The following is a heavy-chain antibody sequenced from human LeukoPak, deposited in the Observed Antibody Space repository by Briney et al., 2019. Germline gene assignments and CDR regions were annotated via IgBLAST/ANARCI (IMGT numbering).Heavy chain of an antibody. Sequence: PGGALRLSCSVSGFSFSSYSVNWVRQAPGKGLQWVSSISGGSSYIFYADSVEGRFSDSRDNAKNSLFLQMNSLRAEDTAVYYCARGLGDYDAFDVWGHGTRVTVAS. D-gene: IGHD4-17*01. J-gene: IGHJ3*01. V-gene: IGHV3-21*04. CDR1: GFSFSSYS. CDR3: ARGLGDYDAFDV. CDR2: ISGGSSYI.